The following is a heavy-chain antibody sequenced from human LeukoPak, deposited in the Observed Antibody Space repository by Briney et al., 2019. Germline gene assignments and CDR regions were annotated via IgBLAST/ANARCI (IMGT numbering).Heavy chain of an antibody. V-gene: IGHV1-24*01. D-gene: IGHD6-13*01. CDR3: ATDRIAAAAPYYFDY. CDR1: GYTLTELS. Sequence: ASVKVSCKVSGYTLTELSMHWVRQAPGKGLEWMGGFDPEDGETIYAQKFQGRVTMTEDTSTDTAYMELSSLRSEDTAVYYCATDRIAAAAPYYFDYWGREPWSPSPQ. CDR2: FDPEDGET. J-gene: IGHJ4*02.